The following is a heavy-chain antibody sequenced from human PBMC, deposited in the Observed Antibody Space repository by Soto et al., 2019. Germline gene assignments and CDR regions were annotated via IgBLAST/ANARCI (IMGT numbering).Heavy chain of an antibody. Sequence: QVQLVQSGAEVKKPGSSVKVSCKASGGTFSSYTISWVRQAPGQGLEWMGRIIPILGIANYAQKFQGRVTITADKSTSTAYRELSSLRSEDTAVYYCARDLAAASTEVGYYYYGMDVWGQGSTVTVSS. CDR3: ARDLAAASTEVGYYYYGMDV. CDR2: IIPILGIA. J-gene: IGHJ6*02. V-gene: IGHV1-69*08. CDR1: GGTFSSYT. D-gene: IGHD6-13*01.